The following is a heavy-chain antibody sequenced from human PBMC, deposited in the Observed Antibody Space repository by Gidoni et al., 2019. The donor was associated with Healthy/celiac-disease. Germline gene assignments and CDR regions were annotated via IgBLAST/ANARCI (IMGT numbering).Heavy chain of an antibody. Sequence: QLQLQQWGAGLLKPSETLSITCAFYGGSFSGYYWSWIRQPPGKGLEWIGEINHSGSTNYNPSLKSRVTISVDTSKNQCSLKLSYVTAADTEVYYCAREGFYYGMDVWGQGTTVTVSS. CDR2: INHSGST. CDR1: GGSFSGYY. CDR3: AREGFYYGMDV. J-gene: IGHJ6*02. V-gene: IGHV4-34*01.